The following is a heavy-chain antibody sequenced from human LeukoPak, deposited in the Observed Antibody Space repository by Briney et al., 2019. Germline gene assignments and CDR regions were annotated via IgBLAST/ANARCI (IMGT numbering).Heavy chain of an antibody. D-gene: IGHD3-10*02. Sequence: GGSLRLSCTASGFTFGDYVMSWFRQAPGKGLEWVSSISSSGDYIYDADSVKGRFTISRDNTKNSLYLQMNSLRAEDTAVYYCAELGITMIGGVWGKGTTVTISS. CDR1: GFTFGDYV. CDR2: ISSSGDYI. V-gene: IGHV3-21*01. J-gene: IGHJ6*04. CDR3: AELGITMIGGV.